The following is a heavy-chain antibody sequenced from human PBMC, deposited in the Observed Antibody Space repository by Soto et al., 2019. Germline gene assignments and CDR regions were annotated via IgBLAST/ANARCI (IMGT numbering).Heavy chain of an antibody. CDR3: SNAGGYYFPFYPHFAY. V-gene: IGHV3-23*01. CDR1: WLTCVDYA. Sequence: GLSLRLSCTASWLTCVDYAISWVRKAPRKGLEWVSAISGSGGSTYYADSVKGRFTISRDNSKNTLYLQMNSLRAEDTAVYYCSNAGGYYFPFYPHFAYRGHGTLVTVSS. J-gene: IGHJ4*01. CDR2: ISGSGGST. D-gene: IGHD3-22*01.